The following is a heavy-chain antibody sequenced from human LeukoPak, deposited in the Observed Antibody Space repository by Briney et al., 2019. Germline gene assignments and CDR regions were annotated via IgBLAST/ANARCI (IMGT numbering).Heavy chain of an antibody. Sequence: GGSLRLSCAASGFTFGDYYMSWIRQAPGKGLEWVSYISSGSSYTNYADSVKGRFTISRHNSKNTLYLQMNSLRAEDTAVYYCARSYSGYDVGYWGQGTLVTVSS. J-gene: IGHJ4*02. CDR1: GFTFGDYY. CDR2: ISSGSSYT. D-gene: IGHD5-12*01. V-gene: IGHV3-11*03. CDR3: ARSYSGYDVGY.